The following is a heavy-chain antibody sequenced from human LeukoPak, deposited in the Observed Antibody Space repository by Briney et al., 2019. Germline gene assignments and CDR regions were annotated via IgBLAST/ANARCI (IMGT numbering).Heavy chain of an antibody. CDR3: AKGYYCDNNGLNFFDY. Sequence: PGGSLRLSCAASGFTFSGYAMSWVRQAPGKGLEWVSTISGSGVSTYYADSVKGRFTIPRDNSKNTLYLQMNSLRAEDTAVYYCAKGYYCDNNGLNFFDYWGQGTLVTVSS. J-gene: IGHJ4*02. CDR2: ISGSGVST. D-gene: IGHD3-22*01. V-gene: IGHV3-23*01. CDR1: GFTFSGYA.